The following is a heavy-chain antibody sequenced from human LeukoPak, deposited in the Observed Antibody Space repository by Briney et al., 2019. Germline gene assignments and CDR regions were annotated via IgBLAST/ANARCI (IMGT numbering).Heavy chain of an antibody. CDR2: INPNSGGT. D-gene: IGHD3-22*01. Sequence: ASVKVSCKASGFTFTGYYIHWVRQAPGQGLEWMGRINPNSGGTNYAQKFQGRVTMTRDTSISTAYMDLSSLRSDVTAVYYCTREDDSSGYRPFDIWGQGTMVTVSS. J-gene: IGHJ3*02. CDR3: TREDDSSGYRPFDI. V-gene: IGHV1-2*06. CDR1: GFTFTGYY.